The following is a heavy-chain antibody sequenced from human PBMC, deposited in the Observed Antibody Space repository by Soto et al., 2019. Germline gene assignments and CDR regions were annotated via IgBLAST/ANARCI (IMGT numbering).Heavy chain of an antibody. CDR1: GFTFISYG. D-gene: IGHD6-13*01. V-gene: IGHV3-30*18. CDR2: ISYDGSNK. J-gene: IGHJ4*02. Sequence: GGSLRLSCAASGFTFISYGMHWVRQAPGKGLEWVAVISYDGSNKYYADSVKGRFTISRDNSKNTLYLQMNSLRAEDTAVYYCAKFGAAAAVGDYWGQGTLVTVSS. CDR3: AKFGAAAAVGDY.